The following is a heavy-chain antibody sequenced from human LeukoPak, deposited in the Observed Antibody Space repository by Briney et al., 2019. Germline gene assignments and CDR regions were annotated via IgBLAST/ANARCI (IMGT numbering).Heavy chain of an antibody. CDR1: GFTFSSYA. CDR3: AKAAYCTSTSCHFSGYAQRPLDS. CDR2: ISGSGGST. V-gene: IGHV3-23*01. J-gene: IGHJ4*02. Sequence: GGSLRLSCAASGFTFSSYAMSWVRQAPGKGLEWVSAISGSGGSTYYADSVKGRFTISRDSSKKSMFLQMNSLRAEDTAVYCCAKAAYCTSTSCHFSGYAQRPLDSWGQGTLVTVSS. D-gene: IGHD2-2*01.